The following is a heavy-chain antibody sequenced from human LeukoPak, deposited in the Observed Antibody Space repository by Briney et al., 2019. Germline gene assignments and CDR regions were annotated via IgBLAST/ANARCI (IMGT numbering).Heavy chain of an antibody. CDR2: IGTAGDT. D-gene: IGHD1-26*01. V-gene: IGHV3-13*04. Sequence: GGSLRLSSAASGFTFSSYDMHWVRQATGKGLEWVSGIGTAGDTYYPGSVKGRFTISRENAKNSLYLQMNSLRAGDTAVYYCARGTGATTQSLFDQWGQGTLVTVSS. CDR1: GFTFSSYD. CDR3: ARGTGATTQSLFDQ. J-gene: IGHJ4*02.